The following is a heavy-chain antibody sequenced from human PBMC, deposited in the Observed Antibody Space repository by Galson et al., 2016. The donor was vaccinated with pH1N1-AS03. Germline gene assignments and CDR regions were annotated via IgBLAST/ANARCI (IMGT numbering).Heavy chain of an antibody. J-gene: IGHJ3*02. V-gene: IGHV5-51*01. Sequence: QSGAEVKKPGESLKISCMGSGTSFSNYWIGWVRQMPGKGLEWMGATPPDDSQTKYSASFEGQVTISVDKSITTSFLQWNSLKASDTALYYCGRHTFSYDTTDTNRPDAFDIWGQGTMVTVFS. CDR2: TPPDDSQT. D-gene: IGHD3-22*01. CDR1: GTSFSNYW. CDR3: GRHTFSYDTTDTNRPDAFDI.